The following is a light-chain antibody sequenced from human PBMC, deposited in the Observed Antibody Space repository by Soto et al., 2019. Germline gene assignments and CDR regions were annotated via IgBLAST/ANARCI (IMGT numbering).Light chain of an antibody. V-gene: IGKV3-11*01. CDR2: DAS. CDR1: HSINTF. CDR3: QQGRM. Sequence: IVFSQSAVTLSLSPGERATLSCRASHSINTFLAWYQQKPGQAPRLLIYDASDRATGIPDRFSGSGSGTDFTLTISSLEPEDFAVYYCQQGRMFGQGTKVDIK. J-gene: IGKJ1*01.